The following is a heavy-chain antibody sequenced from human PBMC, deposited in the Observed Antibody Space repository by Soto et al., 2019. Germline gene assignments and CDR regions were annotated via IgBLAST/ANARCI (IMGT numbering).Heavy chain of an antibody. CDR3: ARDPLWGTDMVLWYFDL. CDR2: ISYDGSNK. J-gene: IGHJ2*01. Sequence: QVQLVESGGGVVQPGRSLRLSCAASGFTFSSYAMHWVRQAPGKGLEWVAVISYDGSNKYNADSVKGRFTISRDNSKNTLYLQMNSLRAEDTAVYYCARDPLWGTDMVLWYFDLWGRGTLVTVSS. V-gene: IGHV3-30-3*01. D-gene: IGHD5-18*01. CDR1: GFTFSSYA.